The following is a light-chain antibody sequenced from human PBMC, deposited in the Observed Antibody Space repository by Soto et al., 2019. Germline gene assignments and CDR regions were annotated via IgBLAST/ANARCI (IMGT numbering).Light chain of an antibody. CDR3: QVWDSCSDHWV. J-gene: IGLJ3*02. CDR1: NIRNKS. CDR2: DDT. V-gene: IGLV3-21*02. Sequence: SYELTQTPSVSVAPGQTARITCGGNNIRNKSVQWYQQKPGQAPVVVVYDDTNRPSGIPERFSGSNSGNTATLTNGRVEAGDEADYYCQVWDSCSDHWVFGGGTQLTVL.